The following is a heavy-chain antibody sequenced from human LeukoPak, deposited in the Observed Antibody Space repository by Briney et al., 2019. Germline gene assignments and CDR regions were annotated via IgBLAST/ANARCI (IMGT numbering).Heavy chain of an antibody. V-gene: IGHV1-2*02. CDR1: GYNFGAYY. CDR2: INPHSGGT. Sequence: ASVKVSCKASGYNFGAYYINWVRQAPGQGLELMGWINPHSGGTNFAQNFQGRVTMTSDTSINTAYLQLNSLTSDDTAVYYCARASTHRYNWKSGQLNDAFDIWGQGTMVTVSS. J-gene: IGHJ3*02. CDR3: ARASTHRYNWKSGQLNDAFDI. D-gene: IGHD1-20*01.